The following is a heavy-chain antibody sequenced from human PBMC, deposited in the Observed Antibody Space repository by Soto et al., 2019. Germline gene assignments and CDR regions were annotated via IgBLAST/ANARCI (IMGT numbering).Heavy chain of an antibody. D-gene: IGHD2-15*01. CDR3: ARHLTYCSAGSCYSDFPYYGMDV. CDR1: GVSISSSGYY. Sequence: SETLSLTCTVSGVSISSSGYYWGWIRQPPGQGLEWIGSIFYSGSTYYNPSLKSRVTISVDTSKNQFSLKLSSVTAADTAVYYCARHLTYCSAGSCYSDFPYYGMDVWGQGTTVS. CDR2: IFYSGST. V-gene: IGHV4-39*01. J-gene: IGHJ6*02.